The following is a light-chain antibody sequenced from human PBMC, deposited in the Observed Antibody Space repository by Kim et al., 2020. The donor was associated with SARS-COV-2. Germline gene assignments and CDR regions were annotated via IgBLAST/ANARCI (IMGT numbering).Light chain of an antibody. J-gene: IGLJ1*01. CDR2: LYSDGSH. CDR3: QTWGTATPYV. V-gene: IGLV4-69*01. CDR1: SGHSSYA. Sequence: QPVLTQSPSASASLGASVKLTCTLSSGHSSYAIAWHQQQPEKGPRYLMRLYSDGSHSKGDGIPDRFSGSSSGAERYLTISSLQSEDEADYYCQTWGTATPYVFGTGPKVPVL.